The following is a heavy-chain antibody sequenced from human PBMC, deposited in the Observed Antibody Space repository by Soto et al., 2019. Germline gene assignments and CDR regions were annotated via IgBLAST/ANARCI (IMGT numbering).Heavy chain of an antibody. J-gene: IGHJ4*02. CDR1: GFTFRNAW. Sequence: GGSLRLSCAASGFTFRNAWMSWVRQAPGKGLEWVGRIKSKTDGWTTDYAAPVKGRFTISRDDSKNTLYLQINSLKTQDTAVYYCTTVDTGMVPYWGQGTLVTV. CDR3: TTVDTGMVPY. CDR2: IKSKTDGWTT. D-gene: IGHD5-18*01. V-gene: IGHV3-15*01.